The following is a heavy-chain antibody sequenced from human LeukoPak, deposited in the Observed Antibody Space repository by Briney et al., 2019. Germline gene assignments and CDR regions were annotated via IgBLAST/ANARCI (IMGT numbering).Heavy chain of an antibody. D-gene: IGHD1-14*01. CDR3: ARDARPEAFDI. V-gene: IGHV4-30-4*08. CDR2: IYYSGST. Sequence: SQTLSLTCTVSGGSISSGDYYWSWIRQPPGEGLEWIGYIYYSGSTYYNPSLKSRVTISVDTSKNQFSLKLSSVTAADTAVYYCARDARPEAFDIWGQGTMVTVSS. J-gene: IGHJ3*02. CDR1: GGSISSGDYY.